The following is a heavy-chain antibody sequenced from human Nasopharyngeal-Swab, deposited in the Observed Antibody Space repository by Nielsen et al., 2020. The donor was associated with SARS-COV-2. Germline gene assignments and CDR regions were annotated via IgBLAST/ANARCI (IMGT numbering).Heavy chain of an antibody. CDR3: ARINPESGSYYTLDY. D-gene: IGHD3-10*01. Sequence: GGSLRLSCAASGFTFSSYAMHWVRQAPGKGLEWVAVISYDGSNKYYADSVKGRFTISRDNSKNTLYLQMNSLRAEDTAVYYCARINPESGSYYTLDYWGQGTLVTVSS. V-gene: IGHV3-30-3*01. CDR2: ISYDGSNK. J-gene: IGHJ4*02. CDR1: GFTFSSYA.